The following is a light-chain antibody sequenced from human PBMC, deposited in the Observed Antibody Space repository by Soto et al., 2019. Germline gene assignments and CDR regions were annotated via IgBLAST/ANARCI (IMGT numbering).Light chain of an antibody. V-gene: IGLV2-8*01. CDR1: SSDVGNYNY. CDR3: SSYAGSSTLV. Sequence: QSALTQPPSASGSPGQSVTISCTGTSSDVGNYNYVSWYLQHPGKAPKLMIYEVSNRPSGVPDRFSGSKSGNTASLTVSGLQAEDEADYYCSSYAGSSTLVFGGGTKLTVL. J-gene: IGLJ2*01. CDR2: EVS.